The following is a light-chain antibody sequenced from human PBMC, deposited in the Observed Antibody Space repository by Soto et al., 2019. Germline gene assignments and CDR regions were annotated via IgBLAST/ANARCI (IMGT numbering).Light chain of an antibody. V-gene: IGKV3-11*01. CDR2: DSS. J-gene: IGKJ4*01. Sequence: ALTQSPAILSLSPGERATLFCRASQSVTNYLAWYQQRPGQAPRLLIYDSSNRATGIPARFSASGSGTDFTLTISSLEFEDFAVYYCQQRRVWPLTFGGGTKVEIK. CDR1: QSVTNY. CDR3: QQRRVWPLT.